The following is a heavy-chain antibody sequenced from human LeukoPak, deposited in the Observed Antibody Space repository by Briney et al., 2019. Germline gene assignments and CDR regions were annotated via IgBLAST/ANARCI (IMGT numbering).Heavy chain of an antibody. CDR3: ARAAVAAKTEDY. D-gene: IGHD6-19*01. CDR1: GYTFTRYY. Sequence: ASVKVSCKASGYTFTRYYIHWVRQAPGQGLEWMGIINPSGGSTVYAQKLQGRVTMTRDTSTSTVYMELSSLRSEDTAVYYCARAAVAAKTEDYWGQGTLVTVSS. CDR2: INPSGGST. J-gene: IGHJ4*02. V-gene: IGHV1-46*01.